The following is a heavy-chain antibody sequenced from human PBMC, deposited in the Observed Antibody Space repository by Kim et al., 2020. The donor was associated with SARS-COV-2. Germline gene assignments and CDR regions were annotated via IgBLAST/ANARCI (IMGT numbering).Heavy chain of an antibody. Sequence: SETLSLTCAVYGGSFSGYYWSWIRQPPGKGLEWIGEINHSGSTNYNPSLKSRVTISVDTSKNQFSLKLSSVTAADTAVYYCATRTEGELSLYPFDYWGQGTLVTVSS. J-gene: IGHJ4*02. CDR2: INHSGST. CDR3: ATRTEGELSLYPFDY. V-gene: IGHV4-34*01. CDR1: GGSFSGYY. D-gene: IGHD3-16*02.